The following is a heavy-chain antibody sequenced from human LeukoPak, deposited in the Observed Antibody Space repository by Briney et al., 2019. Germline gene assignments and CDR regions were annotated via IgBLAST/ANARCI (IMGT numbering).Heavy chain of an antibody. CDR1: GGTFSSYA. J-gene: IGHJ4*02. V-gene: IGHV1-69*13. CDR2: IIPIFGTA. D-gene: IGHD2-15*01. Sequence: GASVKVSCKASGGTFSSYAISWVRQAPGQGLEWMGGIIPIFGTANYAQKFQGRVTITADESTSTAYMELSSLRSEDTAVYYRARDLGYCSGGSCSDWGQGTLVTVSS. CDR3: ARDLGYCSGGSCSD.